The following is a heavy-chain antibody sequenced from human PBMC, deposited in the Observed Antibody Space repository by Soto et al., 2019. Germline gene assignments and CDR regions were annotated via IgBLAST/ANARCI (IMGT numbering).Heavy chain of an antibody. CDR3: ARGMTTVTTFDY. CDR2: IYHSGST. Sequence: PSETLSLTCTVSGGSVSSGSYYWSWILQPPGKGLEWIGYIYHSGSTYYNPSLKSRVTISVDRSKNQFSLKLSSVTAADTAVYYCARGMTTVTTFDYWGQGTLVTVS. V-gene: IGHV4-30-2*01. D-gene: IGHD4-4*01. CDR1: GGSVSSGSYY. J-gene: IGHJ4*02.